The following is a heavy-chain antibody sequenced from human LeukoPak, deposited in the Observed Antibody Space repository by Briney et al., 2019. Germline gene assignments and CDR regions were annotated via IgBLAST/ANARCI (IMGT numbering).Heavy chain of an antibody. D-gene: IGHD3-22*01. V-gene: IGHV4-34*01. CDR2: INHSGST. J-gene: IGHJ4*02. Sequence: PSETLSLTCAVYGGSFSGYYWSWIRQPPGKGLEWIGEINHSGSTNYNPSLKSRVTISVDTSKNQFSLKLSSVTAADTAVYYCARAPRRGYYVSSGYRPIDYWGQGTLVTVSS. CDR1: GGSFSGYY. CDR3: ARAPRRGYYVSSGYRPIDY.